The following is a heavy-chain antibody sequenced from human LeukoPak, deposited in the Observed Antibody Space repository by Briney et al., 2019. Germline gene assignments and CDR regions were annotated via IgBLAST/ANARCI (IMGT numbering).Heavy chain of an antibody. V-gene: IGHV3-23*01. CDR3: AKELAGWYYDSSGYLDY. D-gene: IGHD3-22*01. CDR2: ISGSGVGT. J-gene: IGHJ4*02. CDR1: GFMFSSYA. Sequence: GGSLRLSCAASGFMFSSYAMSWVRQAPGKGLEWVSSISGSGVGTYYADSVKGRFTISRDNSKNTLYLQMNSLRAEDTAVYYCAKELAGWYYDSSGYLDYWGQGTLVTVSS.